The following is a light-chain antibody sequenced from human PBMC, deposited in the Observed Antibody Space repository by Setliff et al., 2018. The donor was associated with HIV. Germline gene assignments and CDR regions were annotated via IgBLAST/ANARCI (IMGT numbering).Light chain of an antibody. V-gene: IGLV2-14*03. CDR2: AVS. CDR3: SSYTSSTPLYV. Sequence: QSVLTQPASASGSPGQSITISCTGSSSDVGGYNYVSWYQQHPGKAPKLMIYAVSNRPSGVSNRFSGSKSGNTASLTISGLQAEDEADYYCSSYTSSTPLYVFGTGTKVTVL. J-gene: IGLJ1*01. CDR1: SSDVGGYNY.